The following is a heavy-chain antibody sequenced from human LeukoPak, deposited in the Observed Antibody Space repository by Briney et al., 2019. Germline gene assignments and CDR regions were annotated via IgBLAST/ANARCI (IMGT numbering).Heavy chain of an antibody. CDR3: VGLCSSTSCYRFDY. J-gene: IGHJ4*02. V-gene: IGHV4-34*01. CDR2: INHSGST. CDR1: GGSFSGYY. Sequence: SETLSLTCAVYGGSFSGYYWSWIRQPPGKGLEWIGEINHSGSTNYNPSLKSRDTISVDTSKNQFSLKLSSVTAADTAVYYCVGLCSSTSCYRFDYWGQGTLVTVSS. D-gene: IGHD2-2*01.